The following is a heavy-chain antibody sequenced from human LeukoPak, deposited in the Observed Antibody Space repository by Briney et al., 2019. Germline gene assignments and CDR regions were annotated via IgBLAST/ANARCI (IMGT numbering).Heavy chain of an antibody. CDR3: TRGAYSSGPFDP. CDR2: INSDGSST. CDR1: GITFSKVW. D-gene: IGHD6-19*01. J-gene: IGHJ5*02. Sequence: GGSLRLSCAASGITFSKVWMHWVRQAPGKGLVWVSRINSDGSSTSYADSVKGRFTISRDNAKNMLYLQMSSLRAEDTAVYYCTRGAYSSGPFDPWGQGTLVTVSS. V-gene: IGHV3-74*01.